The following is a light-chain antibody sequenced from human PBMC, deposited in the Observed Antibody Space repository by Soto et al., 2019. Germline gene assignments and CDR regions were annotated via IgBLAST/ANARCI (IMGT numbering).Light chain of an antibody. Sequence: QSALTQPASVSGSPGQSITISCTGSSSDVGGYNYVSWYQQHHPGKAPKLMIYDVSNRPSGVSNRFSGGKSGNTACLTISGLQAEDEADYYCSSYTTSSTVVFGGGTKLTVL. V-gene: IGLV2-14*03. CDR3: SSYTTSSTVV. CDR2: DVS. J-gene: IGLJ2*01. CDR1: SSDVGGYNY.